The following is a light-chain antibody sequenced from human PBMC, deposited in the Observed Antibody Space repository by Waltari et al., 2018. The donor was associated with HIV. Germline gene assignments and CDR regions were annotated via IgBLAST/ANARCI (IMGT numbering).Light chain of an antibody. CDR1: QSVSSS. J-gene: IGKJ1*01. Sequence: EIVLTQSPATLSLSPGDRATLSCGASQSVSSSLAWYQQKPGQAPRLLIYDASNRATGIPAKFSGSGSETDFTLTISSLEPEDFAVYYCQQRINWPPWTFGQRTKVEIK. CDR3: QQRINWPPWT. V-gene: IGKV3-11*01. CDR2: DAS.